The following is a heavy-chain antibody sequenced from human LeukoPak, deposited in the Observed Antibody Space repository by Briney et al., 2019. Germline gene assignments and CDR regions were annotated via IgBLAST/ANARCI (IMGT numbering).Heavy chain of an antibody. CDR2: ISGSGGST. J-gene: IGHJ1*01. V-gene: IGHV3-23*01. CDR3: APTHSSGWLSPMAAD. Sequence: GGSLRLSCAASGFTFSSYAMSWVRQAPGKGLEWVSAISGSGGSTYYADSVKGRFTISRDNSKNTLYLQMNSLRAEDTAVYYCAPTHSSGWLSPMAADWGQGTLVTVSS. D-gene: IGHD6-19*01. CDR1: GFTFSSYA.